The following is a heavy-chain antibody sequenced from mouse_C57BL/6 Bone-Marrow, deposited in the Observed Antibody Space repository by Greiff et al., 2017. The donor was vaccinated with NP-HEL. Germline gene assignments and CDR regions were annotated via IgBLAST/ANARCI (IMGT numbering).Heavy chain of an antibody. CDR1: GFTFSSYA. CDR2: ISDGGSYT. V-gene: IGHV5-4*01. D-gene: IGHD1-1*01. Sequence: EVKLMESGGGLVKPGGSLKLSCAASGFTFSSYAMSWVRQTPEKRLEWVATISDGGSYTYYPDNVKGRFTISRDNAKNNLYLQMSHLKSEDTAMYYCARDTSLPYYYGSSYYAMDYWGQGTSVTVSS. J-gene: IGHJ4*01. CDR3: ARDTSLPYYYGSSYYAMDY.